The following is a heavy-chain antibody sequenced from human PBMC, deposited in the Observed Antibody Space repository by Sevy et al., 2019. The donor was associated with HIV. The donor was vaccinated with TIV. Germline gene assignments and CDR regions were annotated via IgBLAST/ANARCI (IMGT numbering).Heavy chain of an antibody. D-gene: IGHD1-26*01. Sequence: ASVKVSCKASGYTFSKYYIHWVRQAPGHGLEWMGVINPDGGSTTYAEKFLDRVTMTSDTSTITVYMKLSSLRSEDTAFYYCVRFSGGFPVSAVDFWGQGTLVTVSS. V-gene: IGHV1-46*01. CDR1: GYTFSKYY. CDR2: INPDGGST. CDR3: VRFSGGFPVSAVDF. J-gene: IGHJ4*01.